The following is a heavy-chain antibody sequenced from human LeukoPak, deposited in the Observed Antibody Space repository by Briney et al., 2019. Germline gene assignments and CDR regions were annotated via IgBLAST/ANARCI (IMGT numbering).Heavy chain of an antibody. V-gene: IGHV3-74*01. J-gene: IGHJ4*02. CDR1: GFTFSSYW. CDR3: AKDRVYYDSSGPFDY. CDR2: ISSDGSST. D-gene: IGHD3-22*01. Sequence: GGSLRLSCAASGFTFSSYWMYWVRQAPGKGLVWVSRISSDGSSTSYADSVKGRFTISRDNAENTLYLQMNSLRAEDTAVYYCAKDRVYYDSSGPFDYWGQGTLVTVSS.